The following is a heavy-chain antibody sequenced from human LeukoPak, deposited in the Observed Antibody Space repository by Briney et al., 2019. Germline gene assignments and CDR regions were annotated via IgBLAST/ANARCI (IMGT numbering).Heavy chain of an antibody. Sequence: GGSLRLSCAASGFTFSSYSMNWVRQAPGKGLEWVSSISSSSSYIYYADSVKGRFTISRDNAKNSLYLQMNGLKTEDTAVYYCTRDQAAAGTVLFDYWGQGTLVTVSS. CDR3: TRDQAAAGTVLFDY. J-gene: IGHJ4*02. V-gene: IGHV3-21*03. CDR2: ISSSSSYI. CDR1: GFTFSSYS. D-gene: IGHD6-13*01.